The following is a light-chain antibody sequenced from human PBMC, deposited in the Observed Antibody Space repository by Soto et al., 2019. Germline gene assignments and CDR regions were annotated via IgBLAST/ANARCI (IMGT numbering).Light chain of an antibody. CDR1: QSIHTS. CDR3: QQRYSAPT. Sequence: DIQLTQSPSSLSASVGDGVTITCRASQSIHTSLNWYQQKPGKAPKLLIYAASSLQSGVPSRFSGSGSGTDFILTINSLQPEDFATFYCQQRYSAPTFGQGTKVEV. V-gene: IGKV1-39*01. CDR2: AAS. J-gene: IGKJ1*01.